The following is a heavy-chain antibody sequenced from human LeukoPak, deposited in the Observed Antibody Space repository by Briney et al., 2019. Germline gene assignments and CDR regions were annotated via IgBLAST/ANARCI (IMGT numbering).Heavy chain of an antibody. CDR1: GFTFCDYA. Sequence: ALRLSCAASGFTFCDYAMHWVRQAPGKGLEWVSGISWNSGSIGYADSVKGRFTISRDNAKNSLYLQMNSLRAEDTALYYCAKTRIEDRAFDIWGQGTMVTVSS. J-gene: IGHJ3*02. CDR2: ISWNSGSI. V-gene: IGHV3-9*01. CDR3: AKTRIEDRAFDI.